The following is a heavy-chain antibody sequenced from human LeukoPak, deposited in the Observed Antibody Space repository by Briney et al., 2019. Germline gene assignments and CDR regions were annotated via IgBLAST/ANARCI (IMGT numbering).Heavy chain of an antibody. D-gene: IGHD3-16*02. J-gene: IGHJ3*02. V-gene: IGHV4-59*01. CDR1: GGSISSYY. CDR3: AGRDDYVWGSYRRTNDAFDI. CDR2: IYYSGST. Sequence: SETLSLTCTVSGGSISSYYWSWIRQPPGKGLEWIGYIYYSGSTNYNPSLKSRVTISVDTSKNQFSLKLSSVTAADTVVYYCAGRDDYVWGSYRRTNDAFDIWGQGTMVTVSS.